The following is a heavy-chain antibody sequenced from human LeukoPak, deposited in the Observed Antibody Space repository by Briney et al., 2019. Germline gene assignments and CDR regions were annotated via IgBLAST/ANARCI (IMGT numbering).Heavy chain of an antibody. D-gene: IGHD6-6*01. CDR2: IIPIFGTA. CDR1: GGTFSSYA. Sequence: ASVKVSCKASGGTFSSYAISRVRQAPGQGLEWMGGIIPIFGTANYAQKFQGRVTITADESTSTAYMELSSLRSEDTAVYYCARVERHSSSSWGYYYYGMDVWGQGTTVTVSS. CDR3: ARVERHSSSSWGYYYYGMDV. V-gene: IGHV1-69*13. J-gene: IGHJ6*02.